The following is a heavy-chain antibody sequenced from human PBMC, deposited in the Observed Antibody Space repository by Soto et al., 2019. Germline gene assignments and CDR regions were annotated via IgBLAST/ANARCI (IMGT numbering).Heavy chain of an antibody. D-gene: IGHD1-26*01. Sequence: QVTLKESGPVLVKPTETLTLTCAVSGFSLSNAKMGVSWIRQPPGKALEWLAHIFSNDEESYSTSLKSRLTNSKDTSKSQVVLTMTDMDPVDTATYYCARKGDTYYYAMDVWGHGITVTVSS. CDR3: ARKGDTYYYAMDV. J-gene: IGHJ6*02. V-gene: IGHV2-26*01. CDR2: IFSNDEE. CDR1: GFSLSNAKMG.